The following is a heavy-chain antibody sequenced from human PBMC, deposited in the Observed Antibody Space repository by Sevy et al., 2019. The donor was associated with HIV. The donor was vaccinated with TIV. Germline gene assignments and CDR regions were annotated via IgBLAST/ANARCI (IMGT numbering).Heavy chain of an antibody. Sequence: GGSLRLSCAASGFTFSSYSMNWVRQAPGKGLEWVSYISSSSSTIYYADSVKGRFTISRDNAKNSLYLQMNSLRAEDTAVYYCARDRSGGSLNYYYYGMDVWGQGTMVTVSS. CDR3: ARDRSGGSLNYYYYGMDV. J-gene: IGHJ6*02. CDR1: GFTFSSYS. D-gene: IGHD2-15*01. V-gene: IGHV3-48*01. CDR2: ISSSSSTI.